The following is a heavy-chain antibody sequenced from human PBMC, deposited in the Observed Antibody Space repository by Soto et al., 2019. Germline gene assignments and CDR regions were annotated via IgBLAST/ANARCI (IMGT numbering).Heavy chain of an antibody. Sequence: SVKVSCKASGGTFSSYAMSWVRQAPGQGLEWMGGIIPIFGTANYAQKFQGRVTITADESTSTAYMELSSLRSEDTAVYYCASPSHYYYGMDVWGQGTTVTVSS. CDR2: IIPIFGTA. CDR1: GGTFSSYA. J-gene: IGHJ6*02. CDR3: ASPSHYYYGMDV. V-gene: IGHV1-69*13.